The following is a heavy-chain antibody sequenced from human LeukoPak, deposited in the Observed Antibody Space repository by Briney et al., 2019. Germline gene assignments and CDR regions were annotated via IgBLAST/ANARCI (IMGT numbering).Heavy chain of an antibody. CDR2: IKSDGSST. V-gene: IGHV3-74*01. D-gene: IGHD2-21*02. CDR3: SRDSLSSCGGDCYSGLDV. Sequence: GGSLRLSCAASGFTFSNYWMHWVRQAPGEALMWVSRIKSDGSSTTYADSVKGRFTISRDNAKNALYLQMNSLRAEDTAVYYCSRDSLSSCGGDCYSGLDVWGQGTTVTVSS. J-gene: IGHJ6*02. CDR1: GFTFSNYW.